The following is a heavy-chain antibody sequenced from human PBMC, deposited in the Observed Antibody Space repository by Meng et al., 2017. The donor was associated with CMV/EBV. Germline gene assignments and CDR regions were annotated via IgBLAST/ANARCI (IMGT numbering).Heavy chain of an antibody. CDR2: NRSKAKRYGT. CDR3: NRRGYSSSSNFDY. V-gene: IGHV3-73*01. Sequence: SWFTFRGSCSDWVRQASGKGLEWGGRNRSKAKRYGTAYAAVVKGRFTIFRDDSKNNAYLQMNRLKTEDTAVYYCNRRGYSSSSNFDYWGQGTLVTVSS. CDR1: WFTFRGSC. D-gene: IGHD6-6*01. J-gene: IGHJ4*02.